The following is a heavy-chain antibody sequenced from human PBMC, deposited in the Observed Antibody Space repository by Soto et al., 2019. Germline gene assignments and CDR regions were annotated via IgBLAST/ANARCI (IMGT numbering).Heavy chain of an antibody. CDR2: VFPTFGAA. J-gene: IGHJ3*02. CDR3: ARDQGKNKGAFAI. Sequence: QVQLVQSGTEVKKPGSSVKVSCKASGGTFSTYTISWLRQAPGQGPEWMGGVFPTFGAANYAPKFQGRLTISADESPATAYMELSSLRSEDTAIYYCARDQGKNKGAFAIWGQGTLIIVSS. V-gene: IGHV1-69*01. CDR1: GGTFSTYT.